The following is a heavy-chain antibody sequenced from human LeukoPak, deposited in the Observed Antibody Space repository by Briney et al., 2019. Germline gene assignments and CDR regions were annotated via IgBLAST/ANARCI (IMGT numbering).Heavy chain of an antibody. CDR1: GGSISSGDYY. CDR3: ARDLTDGYYDSSGYQD. Sequence: SXXLSLTCTVSGGSISSGDYYWSWIRQPPGKGLEWIGYIYYSGSTYYNPSLKSPVTISVDTSKNQFSLKLSSVTAADTAVYYCARDLTDGYYDSSGYQDWGQGTLVTVSS. V-gene: IGHV4-30-4*08. J-gene: IGHJ4*02. D-gene: IGHD3-22*01. CDR2: IYYSGST.